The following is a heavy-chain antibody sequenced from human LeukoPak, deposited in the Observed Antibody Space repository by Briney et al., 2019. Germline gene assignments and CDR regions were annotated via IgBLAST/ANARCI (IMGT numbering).Heavy chain of an antibody. Sequence: GESLKISCKGSGYSFTSYWIGWVRQMPGKGLEWMGIIYPGDSDTRYSPSFQGQVTISADKSISTAYLQWSSLKASDTAMYYCARLYYGSGSLYYFDYWVQGTLVTVSS. CDR2: IYPGDSDT. V-gene: IGHV5-51*01. CDR1: GYSFTSYW. D-gene: IGHD3-10*01. CDR3: ARLYYGSGSLYYFDY. J-gene: IGHJ4*02.